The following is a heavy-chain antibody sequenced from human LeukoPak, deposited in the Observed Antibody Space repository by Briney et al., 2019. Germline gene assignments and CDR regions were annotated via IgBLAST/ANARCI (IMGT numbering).Heavy chain of an antibody. CDR1: GFTFSSYW. Sequence: GGSLRLSCAASGFTFSSYWMHWVRQAPGKGLGWVSRINTDGSSTSYADSVKGRFTISRDNAKNTLYLQMNSLRAEDTAVYYCARDGSSGTFDYWGQGTLVSVSS. J-gene: IGHJ4*02. CDR2: INTDGSST. D-gene: IGHD6-19*01. V-gene: IGHV3-74*01. CDR3: ARDGSSGTFDY.